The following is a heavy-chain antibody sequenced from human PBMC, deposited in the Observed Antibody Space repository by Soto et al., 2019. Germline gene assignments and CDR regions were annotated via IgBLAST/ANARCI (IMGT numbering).Heavy chain of an antibody. D-gene: IGHD3-10*01. CDR1: GYTFTSYA. CDR3: PIDDGARNYYSSGTYIPGGH. J-gene: IGHJ4*02. Sequence: QVQLVQSGAEVKKPGASVKVSCKASGYTFTSYAMHWVRQAPGQRLEWMGWINAGNGNTKYSQKFQGRVTITRDTSASTAYMVPSTPRSQATAVYSSPIDDGARNYYSSGTYIPGGHWGQGTLVTVSS. CDR2: INAGNGNT. V-gene: IGHV1-3*01.